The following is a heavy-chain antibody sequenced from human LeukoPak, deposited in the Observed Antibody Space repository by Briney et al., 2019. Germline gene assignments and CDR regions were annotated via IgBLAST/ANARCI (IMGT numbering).Heavy chain of an antibody. CDR2: IYPGDSDT. D-gene: IGHD2-2*01. CDR3: ARRQGCSSTSCPPDS. V-gene: IGHV5-51*01. Sequence: GESLKISCRGSGYSFTTYWICWLRQMPGKGLEWMAIIYPGDSDTRYSTSFQGQVTMSADKSINTAYLQWSSLKASDTAMYYCARRQGCSSTSCPPDSWGQGTLVTVSS. CDR1: GYSFTTYW. J-gene: IGHJ4*02.